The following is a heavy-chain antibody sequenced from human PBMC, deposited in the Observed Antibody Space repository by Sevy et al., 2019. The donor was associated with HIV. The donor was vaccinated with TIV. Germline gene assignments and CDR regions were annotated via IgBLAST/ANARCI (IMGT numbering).Heavy chain of an antibody. CDR2: IKQDGSEK. Sequence: GGSLRLSCAASGFTFSSYWMSWVRQAPGKGLEWVANIKQDGSEKYYVYSVKGRFTISRDNAKNSVFLQMNSLRAEDTAVYFCATSRRDDYNYYFDYWGHGTLVTVSS. CDR3: ATSRRDDYNYYFDY. J-gene: IGHJ4*01. D-gene: IGHD4-4*01. V-gene: IGHV3-7*01. CDR1: GFTFSSYW.